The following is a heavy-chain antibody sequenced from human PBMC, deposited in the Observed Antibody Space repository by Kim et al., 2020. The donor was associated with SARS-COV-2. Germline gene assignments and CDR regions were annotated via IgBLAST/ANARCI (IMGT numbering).Heavy chain of an antibody. CDR2: ISYDGSNK. Sequence: GGSLRLSCAASGFTFSSYGMHWVRQAPGKGLEWVAVISYDGSNKYYADSVKGRFTISRDNSKNTLYLQMNSLRAEDTAVYYCARDGDDYVWGSYRAYYYGMDVWGQGTTVTVSS. CDR3: ARDGDDYVWGSYRAYYYGMDV. V-gene: IGHV3-33*05. D-gene: IGHD3-16*02. CDR1: GFTFSSYG. J-gene: IGHJ6*02.